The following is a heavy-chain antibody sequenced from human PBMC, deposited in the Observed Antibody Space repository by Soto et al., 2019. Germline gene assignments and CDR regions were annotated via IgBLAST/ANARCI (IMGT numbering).Heavy chain of an antibody. D-gene: IGHD5-12*01. Sequence: QVHLVESGGGVVQAGRSLRLSCAASGFTFSRYGMHWVRQAPGKGLEWVALISYDGSNRYYADSVKGRFAISRDNSKNTLYLQRNSLRVDDTAVYYCAKDEGDGYNPIGNYWGQGTLVTVSS. J-gene: IGHJ4*02. V-gene: IGHV3-30*18. CDR1: GFTFSRYG. CDR2: ISYDGSNR. CDR3: AKDEGDGYNPIGNY.